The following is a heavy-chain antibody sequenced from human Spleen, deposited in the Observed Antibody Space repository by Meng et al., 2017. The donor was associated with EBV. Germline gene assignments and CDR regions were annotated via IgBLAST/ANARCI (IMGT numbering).Heavy chain of an antibody. J-gene: IGHJ4*02. CDR3: ASGGWGDY. V-gene: IGHV7-4-1*02. CDR1: GYTLSSHA. CDR2: INTNTGSP. D-gene: IGHD6-19*01. Sequence: QLVQLGSERKKPGAAGKVSCKAFGYTLSSHAMNWVRQAPGQGLEWLGWINTNTGSPTYAQGFRGRFLFSLDTSVSTAYLQISSLKAEDTAVYYCASGGWGDYWGQGTLVTVSS.